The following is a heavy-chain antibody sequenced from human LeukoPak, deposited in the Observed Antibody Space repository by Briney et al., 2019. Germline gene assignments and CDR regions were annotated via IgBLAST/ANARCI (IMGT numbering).Heavy chain of an antibody. CDR2: IYSDGST. V-gene: IGHV3-66*01. J-gene: IGHJ4*02. D-gene: IGHD3-10*01. Sequence: GGSLRLSCAASGFTVSSNYMSWVRQAPGKGLEWVSIIYSDGSTYYADSVKGRFTISRDNSKNTLYLQMNSLRAEDTAVYYCAKVAKYYYGSETYYFFEHWGQGTPVTASS. CDR3: AKVAKYYYGSETYYFFEH. CDR1: GFTVSSNY.